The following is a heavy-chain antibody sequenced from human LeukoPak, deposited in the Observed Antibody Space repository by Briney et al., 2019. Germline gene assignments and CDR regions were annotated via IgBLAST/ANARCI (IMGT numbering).Heavy chain of an antibody. Sequence: GGSLRLSCAASGFTFSSYAMNWVRQAPGGGLEWVSAISGSGGSTYYADSVTGRFTISRDNSKNTLFLQMNSLRAEDTAVYYCAKVGSGSYYAKYYFDYWGQGTLVTVSS. D-gene: IGHD1-26*01. J-gene: IGHJ4*02. V-gene: IGHV3-23*01. CDR1: GFTFSSYA. CDR2: ISGSGGST. CDR3: AKVGSGSYYAKYYFDY.